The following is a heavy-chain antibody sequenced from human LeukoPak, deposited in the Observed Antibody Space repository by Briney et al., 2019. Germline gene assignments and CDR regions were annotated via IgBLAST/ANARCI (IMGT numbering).Heavy chain of an antibody. Sequence: SGTLSLTCVVSGGXISSTNCWTWVRQPPGEGLEWIGEVHLSGRTNYNPSLESRVTMSVDMSENHISLKLSSVTAADTAEYYCARVIAAAEPTFDYWGQGTLVTVSS. V-gene: IGHV4-4*02. CDR1: GGXISSTNC. CDR2: VHLSGRT. J-gene: IGHJ4*02. D-gene: IGHD6-13*01. CDR3: ARVIAAAEPTFDY.